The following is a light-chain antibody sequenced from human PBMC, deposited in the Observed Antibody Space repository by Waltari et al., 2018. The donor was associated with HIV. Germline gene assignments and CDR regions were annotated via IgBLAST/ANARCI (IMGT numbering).Light chain of an antibody. V-gene: IGLV2-23*02. CDR1: SSDVGGYNY. CDR3: CSYAGSSTYV. CDR2: DVS. J-gene: IGLJ1*01. Sequence: QSALTQPASVSGSPGQSITLSCTGTSSDVGGYNYVSWYPQHPGKAPKLMIYDVSKRPSGVSNRFSGSKSGNTASLTISGLQAEDEADYCCCSYAGSSTYVFGTGTKVTVL.